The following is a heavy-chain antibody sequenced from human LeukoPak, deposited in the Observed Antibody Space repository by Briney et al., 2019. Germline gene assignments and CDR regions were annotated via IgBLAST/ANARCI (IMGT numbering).Heavy chain of an antibody. J-gene: IGHJ3*02. CDR2: IIPIFGTA. D-gene: IGHD5-18*01. V-gene: IGHV1-69*13. Sequence: SVKVSCKASGYTFTSYGISWVRQAPGEGLEWMGGIIPIFGTASYAQRFQGRVTITADVSTRTAYMELTGLKYADTAVYFCARDAPSETALVSAFDIWGQGTMVTVSS. CDR3: ARDAPSETALVSAFDI. CDR1: GYTFTSYG.